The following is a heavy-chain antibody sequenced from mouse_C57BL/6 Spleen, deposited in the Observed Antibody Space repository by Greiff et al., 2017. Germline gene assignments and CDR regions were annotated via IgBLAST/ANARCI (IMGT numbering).Heavy chain of an antibody. CDR1: GFTFSDYG. CDR3: ACPSYGRYYFDY. V-gene: IGHV5-17*01. J-gene: IGHJ2*01. Sequence: EVQVVESGGGLVKPGGSLKLSCAASGFTFSDYGMHWVRQAPEKGLEWVAYISSGGSTIYYADTVKGRFTISRDNAKNTLFLQMTSLRSEDTAMDYCACPSYGRYYFDYWGKGTTLTVSS. CDR2: ISSGGSTI. D-gene: IGHD1-1*01.